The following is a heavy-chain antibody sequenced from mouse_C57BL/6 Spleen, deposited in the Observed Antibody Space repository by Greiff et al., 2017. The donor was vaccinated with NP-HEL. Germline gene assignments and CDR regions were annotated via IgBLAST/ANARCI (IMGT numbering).Heavy chain of an antibody. CDR3: ARGTDFTVVATDY. CDR2: ISYDGSN. J-gene: IGHJ2*01. V-gene: IGHV3-6*01. CDR1: GYSITSGYY. Sequence: EVKLQESGPGLVKPSQSLSLTCSVTGYSITSGYYWNWIRQFPGNKLEWMGYISYDGSNNYNPSLKNRISITRDTSKNQFFLKLNSVTTEDTATYYCARGTDFTVVATDYWGQGTTLTVSS. D-gene: IGHD1-1*01.